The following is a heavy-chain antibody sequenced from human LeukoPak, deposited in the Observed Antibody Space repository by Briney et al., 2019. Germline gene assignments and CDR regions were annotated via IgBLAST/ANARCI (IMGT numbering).Heavy chain of an antibody. Sequence: SETLSLTCTVSGGSISSYYWSWIRQPPGKGLEWIGYIYYSGSTNYNPSPKSRVTISVDTSKNQFSLKLSSVTAADTAVYYCARGGGSGSYYKGYFDYWGQGTLVTVSS. CDR1: GGSISSYY. CDR2: IYYSGST. CDR3: ARGGGSGSYYKGYFDY. J-gene: IGHJ4*02. D-gene: IGHD3-10*01. V-gene: IGHV4-59*01.